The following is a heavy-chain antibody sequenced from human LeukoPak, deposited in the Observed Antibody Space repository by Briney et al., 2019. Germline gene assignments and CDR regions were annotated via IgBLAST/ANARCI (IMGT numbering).Heavy chain of an antibody. D-gene: IGHD6-13*01. J-gene: IGHJ4*02. CDR2: IIPIFGTA. Sequence: GASVKVSCRASGGTFSSYAISWVRQAPGQGLEWMGGIIPIFGTANYAQKFQGRVTITADESTSTAYMELSSLRSEDTAVYYCATDSSSWYFDYWGQGTLVTVSS. V-gene: IGHV1-69*13. CDR3: ATDSSSWYFDY. CDR1: GGTFSSYA.